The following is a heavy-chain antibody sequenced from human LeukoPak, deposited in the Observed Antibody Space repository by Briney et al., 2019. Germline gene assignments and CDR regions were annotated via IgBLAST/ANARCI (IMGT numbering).Heavy chain of an antibody. J-gene: IGHJ5*02. CDR1: GYTFTGYY. D-gene: IGHD6-6*01. Sequence: ASVKVSCKASGYTFTGYYMHWVRQAPGQGLEWMGWINPNSGGTNYAQKFQGRVTMTRDTSISTAYMELSGLRSDDTAVYYCAGDYSSSSLFDPWGQGTLVTVSS. V-gene: IGHV1-2*02. CDR2: INPNSGGT. CDR3: AGDYSSSSLFDP.